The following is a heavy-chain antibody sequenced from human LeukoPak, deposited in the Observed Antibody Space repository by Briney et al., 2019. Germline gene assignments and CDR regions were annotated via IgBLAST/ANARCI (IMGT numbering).Heavy chain of an antibody. D-gene: IGHD1-7*01. J-gene: IGHJ4*02. V-gene: IGHV3-7*01. CDR3: ARLMGTVTTYDY. CDR1: GFTFSNHW. CDR2: ITPDGSGD. Sequence: GGSLRLSCAAPGFTFSNHWMSWVRQAPGKGLEWVASITPDGSGDYYMDSVKGRFTISRDNAENSLYLQMNGLGAEDTAVYYCARLMGTVTTYDYWGQGTLVTVSS.